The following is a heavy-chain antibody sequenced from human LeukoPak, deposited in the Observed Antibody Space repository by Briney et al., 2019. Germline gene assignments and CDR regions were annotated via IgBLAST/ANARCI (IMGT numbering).Heavy chain of an antibody. V-gene: IGHV5-51*01. CDR2: IYPADSDI. D-gene: IGHD2-15*01. J-gene: IGHJ5*02. Sequence: GESLKISCKGSGYSFTTYWIGWVRQMPGKGLEWMGIIYPADSDIRYSPSFQGQVTISADKSISTAYLQWNSLKASDTAMYYCARQEYCSGASCYTWFDPWGQGTLVTVSS. CDR1: GYSFTTYW. CDR3: ARQEYCSGASCYTWFDP.